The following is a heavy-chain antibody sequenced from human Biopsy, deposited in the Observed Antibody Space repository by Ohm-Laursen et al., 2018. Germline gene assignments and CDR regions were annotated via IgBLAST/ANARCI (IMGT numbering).Heavy chain of an antibody. V-gene: IGHV1-18*04. Sequence: EASVKVSCKASGYTFTGYYLHWVRQAPGQGLEWMGWISSSNDNTNYAQKFQGRVTMTADTSTSTAYMELRSLRSDDTAVYYCARDFFDSSGYFYYYNGVDLWGQGTTVTVSS. CDR1: GYTFTGYY. J-gene: IGHJ6*02. CDR2: ISSSNDNT. CDR3: ARDFFDSSGYFYYYNGVDL. D-gene: IGHD3-22*01.